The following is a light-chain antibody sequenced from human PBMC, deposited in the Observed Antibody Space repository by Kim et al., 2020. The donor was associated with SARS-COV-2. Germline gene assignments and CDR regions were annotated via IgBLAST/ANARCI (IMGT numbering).Light chain of an antibody. J-gene: IGKJ1*01. CDR2: EAS. V-gene: IGKV1-5*03. CDR1: QSIGSW. CDR3: QHYHTYPWA. Sequence: DIQMTQSPSTLSAYVGDRVTITCRASQSIGSWLAWFQQKPGKAPKLLIYEASILESGVPSRFSGSGSGTEFTLAISSLQPDDLATYYCQHYHTYPWAFGQGTKVDIK.